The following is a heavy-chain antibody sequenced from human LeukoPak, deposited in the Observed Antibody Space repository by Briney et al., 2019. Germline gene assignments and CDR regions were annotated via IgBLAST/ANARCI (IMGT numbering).Heavy chain of an antibody. D-gene: IGHD3-10*01. CDR1: GGSISSSSYY. Sequence: PSETLSLTCTVSGGSISSSSYYWGWIRQPPGKGLEWIGEINHSGSTNYNPSLKSRVTISVDTSKNQFSLKLSSVTAADTAVYYCASTRFGEFYFDYWGQGTLVTVSS. CDR2: INHSGST. V-gene: IGHV4-39*07. J-gene: IGHJ4*02. CDR3: ASTRFGEFYFDY.